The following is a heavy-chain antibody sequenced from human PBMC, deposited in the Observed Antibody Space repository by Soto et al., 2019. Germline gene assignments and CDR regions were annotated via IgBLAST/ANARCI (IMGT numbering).Heavy chain of an antibody. CDR2: ISAYNGNT. CDR3: ARSLGIRWYFDL. J-gene: IGHJ2*01. Sequence: QVQLVQSGAEVKKPGASVKVSCKASGYTFTSYGISWVRQAPGQGLEWMGWISAYNGNTNYAQKLQGRVTMTTDTPPSTPYMELRSLSSDDTAVYYCARSLGIRWYFDLWGRGTLVTVSS. CDR1: GYTFTSYG. V-gene: IGHV1-18*01.